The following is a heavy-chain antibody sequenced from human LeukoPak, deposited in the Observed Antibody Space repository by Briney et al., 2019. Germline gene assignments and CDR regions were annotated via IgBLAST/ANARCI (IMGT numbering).Heavy chain of an antibody. V-gene: IGHV4-4*02. J-gene: IGHJ4*02. CDR2: IYHSGST. CDR3: ARGKYSGSYNY. Sequence: SETLSLTCAVSGDSITSINWWGWVRQSPGRDLEWIGEIYHSGSTNYNPSLKSRATLSVDKSKNQFSLRLNSVTAADTAVYYCARGKYSGSYNYWGLGTLVIVSS. CDR1: GDSITSINW. D-gene: IGHD1-26*01.